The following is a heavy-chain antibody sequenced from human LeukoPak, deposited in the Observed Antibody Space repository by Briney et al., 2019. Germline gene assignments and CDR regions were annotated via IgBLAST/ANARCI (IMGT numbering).Heavy chain of an antibody. Sequence: SETLSLTCAVYGGSFSGYYWSWIRQPPGKGLEWIGEINHSGSTNYNPSLKSRVTISVDTSKNQFSLKLSSVTAADTAVYYCARGLTMRRYCSSTSCYPGYYYYYMDVWGKGTTVTVSS. D-gene: IGHD2-2*01. CDR3: ARGLTMRRYCSSTSCYPGYYYYYMDV. V-gene: IGHV4-34*01. CDR2: INHSGST. CDR1: GGSFSGYY. J-gene: IGHJ6*03.